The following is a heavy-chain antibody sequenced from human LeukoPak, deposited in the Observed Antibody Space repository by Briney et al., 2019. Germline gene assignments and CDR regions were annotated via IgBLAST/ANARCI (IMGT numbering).Heavy chain of an antibody. CDR3: AGGRIAARPYFDY. Sequence: SETLSLTCTVSGGSISSSSYYWGWIRQPPGKGLEWIGSIYYSGSTYYNPSLKSRVTISVDTSKNQFSLKLSSVTAADTAVYYCAGGRIAARPYFDYWGQGTLVTVSS. D-gene: IGHD6-6*01. CDR2: IYYSGST. CDR1: GGSISSSSYY. V-gene: IGHV4-39*07. J-gene: IGHJ4*02.